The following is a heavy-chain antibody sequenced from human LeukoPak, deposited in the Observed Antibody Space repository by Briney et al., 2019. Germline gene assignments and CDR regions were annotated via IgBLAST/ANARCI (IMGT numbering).Heavy chain of an antibody. CDR2: INPSDGST. Sequence: GASVKVSCKASGYTFTSYYMHWVRQAPGQGLEWMGIINPSDGSTSYAQKFQGRVTMTRDMSTSTVYMELSSLRSEDTAVYYCATGSGIVVVPADNWGQGTLVTVSS. CDR1: GYTFTSYY. CDR3: ATGSGIVVVPADN. J-gene: IGHJ4*02. V-gene: IGHV1-46*01. D-gene: IGHD2-2*01.